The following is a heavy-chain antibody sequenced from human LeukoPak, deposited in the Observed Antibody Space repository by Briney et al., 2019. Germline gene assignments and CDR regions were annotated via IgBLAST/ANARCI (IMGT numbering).Heavy chain of an antibody. V-gene: IGHV4-39*01. CDR1: GGSISSSSYY. CDR2: IYYSGST. Sequence: PSETLSLTCTVSGGSISSSSYYWGWIRQPPGKGLEWIGSIYYSGSTYYNPSLKSRVTISVDTSKNQFFLKLSSVTAADTAVYYCARRRGYCGYDFTLHFGYWGQGTLVTVSS. CDR3: ARRRGYCGYDFTLHFGY. J-gene: IGHJ4*02. D-gene: IGHD5-12*01.